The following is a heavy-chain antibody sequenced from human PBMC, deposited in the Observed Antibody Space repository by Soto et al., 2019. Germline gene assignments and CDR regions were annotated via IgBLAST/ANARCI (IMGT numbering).Heavy chain of an antibody. CDR2: IIPILGIA. CDR1: GGTFSSYT. V-gene: IGHV1-69*02. J-gene: IGHJ4*02. CDR3: ARGLAAKGGGWFDY. D-gene: IGHD2-15*01. Sequence: QVQLVQSGAEVKKPGSSVKVSCKASGGTFSSYTISWVRQAPGQGLEWMGRIIPILGIANYVQKFQGRVTITADKSTSTAYMELSSLRSEDTAVYYCARGLAAKGGGWFDYWGQGTLVTVSS.